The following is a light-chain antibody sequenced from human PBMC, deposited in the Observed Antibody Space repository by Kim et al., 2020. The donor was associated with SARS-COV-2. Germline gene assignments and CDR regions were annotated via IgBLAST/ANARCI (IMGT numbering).Light chain of an antibody. CDR3: QQYDNLLPLT. Sequence: GDRVTITCQASQDISNYLNWYQQKPGKAPKLLIYDASNLETGVPSRFSGSGSGTDFTFTISSLQPEDIATYYCQQYDNLLPLTFGGGTKVDIK. V-gene: IGKV1-33*01. J-gene: IGKJ4*01. CDR2: DAS. CDR1: QDISNY.